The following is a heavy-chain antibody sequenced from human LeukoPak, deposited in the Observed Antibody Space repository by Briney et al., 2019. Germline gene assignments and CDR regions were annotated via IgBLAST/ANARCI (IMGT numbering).Heavy chain of an antibody. CDR2: IRTDNGDT. CDR3: GRGGSSGVDY. CDR1: GYTFTDNA. Sequence: ASVKVSCKTSGYTFTDNALHWVRQAPGQRLDWMGWIRTDNGDTKYSQKFQGRVTLTRDTSASTVYVELNSLRSEDTAVYYCGRGGSSGVDYWGQGTLVTVPS. D-gene: IGHD2-15*01. J-gene: IGHJ4*02. V-gene: IGHV1-3*04.